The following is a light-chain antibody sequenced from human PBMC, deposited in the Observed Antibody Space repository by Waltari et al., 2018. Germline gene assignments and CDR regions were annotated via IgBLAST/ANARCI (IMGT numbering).Light chain of an antibody. CDR1: NSGVGRYHLVGSFNL. CDR3: SSYISSTWV. Sequence: QSALTQPASVSGSPGQSITISCTGTNSGVGRYHLVGSFNLVSWYQQHPGKAPKLMIYAVSHRPSGVSNRFSGSKSDNTASLTISGLQAEDEADYYCSSYISSTWVFGGGTKLTVL. J-gene: IGLJ3*02. V-gene: IGLV2-14*02. CDR2: AVS.